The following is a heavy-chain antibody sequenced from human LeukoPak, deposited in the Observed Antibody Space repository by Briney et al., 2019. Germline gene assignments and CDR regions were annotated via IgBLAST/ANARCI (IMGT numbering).Heavy chain of an antibody. D-gene: IGHD4-23*01. CDR2: ISYDGSNK. J-gene: IGHJ4*02. CDR3: AKDLTTVVTSPY. Sequence: GGSLRLSCAASGFTFSSYGMHWVRQAPGKGLEWVAVISYDGSNKYYADSVKGRFTISRDNSKNTLYLQMNSLRAEDTAVYYCAKDLTTVVTSPYWGQGTLVTVSS. V-gene: IGHV3-30*18. CDR1: GFTFSSYG.